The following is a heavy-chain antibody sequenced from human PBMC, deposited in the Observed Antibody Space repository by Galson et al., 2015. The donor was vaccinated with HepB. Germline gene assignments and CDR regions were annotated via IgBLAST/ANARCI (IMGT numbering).Heavy chain of an antibody. CDR3: ASGIAVSELYWYFDL. V-gene: IGHV3-21*01. J-gene: IGHJ2*01. Sequence: SLRLSCAASGFIFSTHAMHWVRQAPGKGLEWVSSITSSSSYIYYADSVKGRFTISRDNAKNSVYLQMNSLRAEDTAVYYCASGIAVSELYWYFDLWGRGTLVTVSS. CDR1: GFIFSTHA. CDR2: ITSSSSYI. D-gene: IGHD6-19*01.